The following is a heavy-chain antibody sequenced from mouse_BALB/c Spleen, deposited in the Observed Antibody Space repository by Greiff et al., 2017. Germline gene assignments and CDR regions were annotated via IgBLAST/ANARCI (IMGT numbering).Heavy chain of an antibody. Sequence: QVQLQQSGAELVRPGSSVKISCKASGYTFTSYWMHWVKQRPGRGLEWIGRIDPNSGGTKYNEKFKSKATLTADKSSSTAYMQLSSLTSEDSAVYFCARRIYGYDAWFAYWGQGTLVTVSA. J-gene: IGHJ3*01. CDR2: IDPNSGGT. CDR1: GYTFTSYW. V-gene: IGHV1-62-3*01. D-gene: IGHD2-2*01. CDR3: ARRIYGYDAWFAY.